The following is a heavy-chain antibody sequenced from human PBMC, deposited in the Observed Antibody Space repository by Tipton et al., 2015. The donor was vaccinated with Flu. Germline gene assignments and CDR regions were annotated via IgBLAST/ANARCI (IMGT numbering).Heavy chain of an antibody. CDR3: ARDILARGYSYDYYFYSSGMAV. CDR1: GFTFSSYS. J-gene: IGHJ6*02. CDR2: ISSSSSYI. D-gene: IGHD5-18*01. V-gene: IGHV3-21*01. Sequence: SLRLSCAASGFTFSSYSMNWVRQAPGKGLEWVSSISSSSSYIYYADSVKGRFTISRDNAKNSLYLQMNSLRAEDTAVYYCARDILARGYSYDYYFYSSGMAVWGQGTTVTVSS.